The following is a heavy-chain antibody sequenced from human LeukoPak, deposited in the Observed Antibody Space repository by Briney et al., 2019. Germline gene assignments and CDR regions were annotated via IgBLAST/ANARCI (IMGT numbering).Heavy chain of an antibody. CDR2: IIPIFGTA. CDR3: ARERDNYGLVDDAFDI. Sequence: SVKVSCKAFGGTFISYAISWVRQAPGQGLEWMGGIIPIFGTANYAQKFQGRVTITADETTSTAYMELSSLRSEDTAVYYCARERDNYGLVDDAFDIWGQGTMVTVSS. J-gene: IGHJ3*02. D-gene: IGHD5-18*01. V-gene: IGHV1-69*13. CDR1: GGTFISYA.